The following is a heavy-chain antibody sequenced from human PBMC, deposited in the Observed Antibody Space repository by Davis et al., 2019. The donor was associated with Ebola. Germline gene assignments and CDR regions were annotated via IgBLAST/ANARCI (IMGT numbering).Heavy chain of an antibody. D-gene: IGHD6-19*01. V-gene: IGHV4-59*12. CDR2: IYYSGST. CDR3: ARDRSSGWYGAFDI. J-gene: IGHJ3*02. CDR1: GGSISSYY. Sequence: SETLSLTCSVSGGSISSYYWSWIRQPPGKGLEWIGYIYYSGSTNYNPSLKSRVTISVDTSKNQFSLKLSSVTAADTAVYYCARDRSSGWYGAFDIWGQETMVTVSS.